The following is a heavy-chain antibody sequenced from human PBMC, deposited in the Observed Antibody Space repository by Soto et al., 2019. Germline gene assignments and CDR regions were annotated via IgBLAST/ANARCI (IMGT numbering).Heavy chain of an antibody. J-gene: IGHJ4*02. Sequence: GASLKVSCKVSGYTLTELSMHWVRQAPGKGLEWMGRFDPEDGKTIYAQKFQGGVTITRDTSTSTAYMELSSLRSKDTAVYYCAKPPSDYYDMWGQGTLVTVSS. CDR3: AKPPSDYYDM. D-gene: IGHD3-22*01. V-gene: IGHV1-24*01. CDR2: FDPEDGKT. CDR1: GYTLTELS.